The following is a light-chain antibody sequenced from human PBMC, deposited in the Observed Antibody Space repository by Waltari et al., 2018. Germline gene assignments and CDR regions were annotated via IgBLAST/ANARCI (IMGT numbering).Light chain of an antibody. Sequence: EIVLTQSPATLSLSPGERATLVGSASQSVSNFLDCYQQKPGQAPRLLIYDASKRATAIPARFSGSRSSTDYTLTISSLEPEDFAVYYYQQRSHWPPFTFGGGTKVEIK. CDR2: DAS. CDR1: QSVSNF. V-gene: IGKV3-11*01. CDR3: QQRSHWPPFT. J-gene: IGKJ4*01.